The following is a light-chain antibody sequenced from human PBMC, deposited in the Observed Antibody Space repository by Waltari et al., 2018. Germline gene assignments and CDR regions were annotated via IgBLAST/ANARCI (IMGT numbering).Light chain of an antibody. Sequence: EIVMTQSPATLSVSPGERATLSCRASQSISSNLAWYQQRPGQAPSLLIYDASTRATGVPARFSGSGSGTEFTLTISSLQSEDCAIYYCQQYNNWHSYTFGQGTRLEIK. CDR1: QSISSN. CDR2: DAS. CDR3: QQYNNWHSYT. J-gene: IGKJ2*01. V-gene: IGKV3-15*01.